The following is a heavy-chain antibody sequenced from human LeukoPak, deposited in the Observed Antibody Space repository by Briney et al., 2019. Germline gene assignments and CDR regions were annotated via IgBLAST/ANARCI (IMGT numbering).Heavy chain of an antibody. CDR2: ISWNSGSI. D-gene: IGHD3-22*01. CDR3: AKDKQYDSSGYYDY. J-gene: IGHJ4*02. V-gene: IGHV3-9*01. CDR1: GFTFNDYA. Sequence: GGSLRLSCAASGFTFNDYAMHWVREAPGKGLEWVSGISWNSGSIGYADSVKGRFTISRDNAKNSLYLQMNSLRAEDTALYYCAKDKQYDSSGYYDYWGQGTLVTVSS.